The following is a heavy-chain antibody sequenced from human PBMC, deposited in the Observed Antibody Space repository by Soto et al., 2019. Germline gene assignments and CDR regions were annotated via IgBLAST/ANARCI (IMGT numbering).Heavy chain of an antibody. CDR1: GGSISSGGYY. V-gene: IGHV4-31*03. D-gene: IGHD3-22*01. J-gene: IGHJ6*02. CDR2: IYYSGST. Sequence: SETLSLTCTVSGGSISSGGYYWSWIRQHPGKGLEWIGCIYYSGSTYYNPSLKSRVTISVDTSKNQFSLKLSSVTAADTAVYYCARDHPSPRRNYYYDSSGYSYGMDVWGQGTTVTVSS. CDR3: ARDHPSPRRNYYYDSSGYSYGMDV.